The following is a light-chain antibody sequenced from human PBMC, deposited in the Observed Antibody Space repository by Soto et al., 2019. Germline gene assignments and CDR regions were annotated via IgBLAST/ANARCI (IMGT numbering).Light chain of an antibody. J-gene: IGLJ2*01. CDR2: DVS. Sequence: QLVLTQPASVSGSPGQSITISCTGTSSDVGGYNYVSWYQQHPGKAPKLMIYDVSNRPSGVSNRFSGSKSGNTASLTISGLQAEDEADYYCSSYTSSEDVVFGGGTQLTVL. CDR3: SSYTSSEDVV. V-gene: IGLV2-14*01. CDR1: SSDVGGYNY.